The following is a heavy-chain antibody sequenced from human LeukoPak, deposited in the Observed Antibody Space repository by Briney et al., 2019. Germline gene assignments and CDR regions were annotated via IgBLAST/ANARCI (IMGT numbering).Heavy chain of an antibody. J-gene: IGHJ4*02. CDR2: IYSGGST. CDR3: SRSGSANWALRIFDN. Sequence: GGSLRLSCAASGFTVSSNYMSWVRQAPGKGLEWVSVIYSGGSTYYADSVKGRFTISRDNSKNTLYVQINSLRAEDTAIYAKSRSGSANWALRIFDNWGQGTLVTVSS. D-gene: IGHD3-10*01. CDR1: GFTVSSNY. V-gene: IGHV3-53*01.